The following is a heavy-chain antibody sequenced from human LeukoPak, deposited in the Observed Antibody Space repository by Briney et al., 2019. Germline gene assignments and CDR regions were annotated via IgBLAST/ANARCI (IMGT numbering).Heavy chain of an antibody. CDR3: ASDAEGDEGWDY. CDR1: GVSIVRHY. V-gene: IGHV4-59*11. Sequence: SETLSLTCTVSGVSIVRHYWIWIRQPPGKGLEWIGYISYSGSTNYNPSLKSRVTISVDTSKHQVSLRLSSVTAADTAVYYCASDAEGDEGWDYWGQGTLVTVSS. D-gene: IGHD1-14*01. CDR2: ISYSGST. J-gene: IGHJ4*02.